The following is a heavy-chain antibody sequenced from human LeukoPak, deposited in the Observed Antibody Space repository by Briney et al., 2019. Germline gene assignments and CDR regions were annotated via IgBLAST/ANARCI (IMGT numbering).Heavy chain of an antibody. V-gene: IGHV3-21*01. Sequence: GGSLRLSCAAYGFTFSIYEMNWVRQAPGKGLEWVSSISSSSVSIYYADSVKGRFTIFRDNAKNSLFLQMSSLRAEDTAVYYCARDPPYYYGSGNILTDYWGQGTLVTVSS. CDR3: ARDPPYYYGSGNILTDY. D-gene: IGHD3-10*01. CDR1: GFTFSIYE. CDR2: ISSSSVSI. J-gene: IGHJ4*02.